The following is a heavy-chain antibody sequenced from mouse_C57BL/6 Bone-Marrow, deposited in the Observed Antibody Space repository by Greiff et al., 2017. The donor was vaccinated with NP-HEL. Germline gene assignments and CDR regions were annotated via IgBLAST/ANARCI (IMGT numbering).Heavy chain of an antibody. Sequence: EVKLVESGGGLVKPGGSLKLSCAASGFTFSDYGMHWVRQAPEKGLEWVAYISSGSSTIYYADTVKGRFTISRDNAKNTLFLPMTSLTSEDAALYCCAPVYSGAMDYWGQGTSVTVSS. CDR2: ISSGSSTI. CDR3: APVYSGAMDY. CDR1: GFTFSDYG. D-gene: IGHD2-1*01. V-gene: IGHV5-17*01. J-gene: IGHJ4*01.